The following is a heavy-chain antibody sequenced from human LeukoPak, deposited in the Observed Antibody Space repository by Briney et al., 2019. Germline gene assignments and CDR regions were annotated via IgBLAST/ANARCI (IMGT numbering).Heavy chain of an antibody. V-gene: IGHV3-7*04. J-gene: IGHJ4*02. CDR3: ARADSYGSILDY. CDR2: IDQYGRAK. D-gene: IGHD5-18*01. Sequence: GGSLRLSCAASGFTFSNYWMSWVRQAPGKGLEWVASIDQYGRAKYYVDSVRGRFTFSRDNTKNSLHLQMISLRAEDTAVYYCARADSYGSILDYWGQGTRVIDSS. CDR1: GFTFSNYW.